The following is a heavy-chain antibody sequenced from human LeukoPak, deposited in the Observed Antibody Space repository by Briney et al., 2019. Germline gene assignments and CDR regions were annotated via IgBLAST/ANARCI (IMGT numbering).Heavy chain of an antibody. CDR1: GYSFTSYW. CDR2: IYPGDSDT. V-gene: IGHV5-51*01. Sequence: GESPQISCKGSGYSFTSYWIGWVRQLPGKGLEWMGIIYPGDSDTRYSPSFQGQVTISAAKSISTAYLQWSSLKASDTAMYYCAGGGTVTTFDYWGQGTLATVSS. CDR3: AGGGTVTTFDY. J-gene: IGHJ4*02. D-gene: IGHD4-17*01.